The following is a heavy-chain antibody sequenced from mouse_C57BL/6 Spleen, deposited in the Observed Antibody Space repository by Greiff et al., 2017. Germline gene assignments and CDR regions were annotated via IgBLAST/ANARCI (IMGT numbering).Heavy chain of an antibody. D-gene: IGHD2-5*01. CDR2: LYPGDGDT. CDR3: ARSGAYYSNSYAMDY. V-gene: IGHV1-82*01. CDR1: GYAFSSSW. Sequence: QVQLKESGPELVKPGASVKISCKASGYAFSSSWMNWVKQRPGQGLEWIGRLYPGDGDTNYNGKFKGKATLTADKSSSTAYMQLSSLTSEDSAVYFCARSGAYYSNSYAMDYWGQGTSVTVSS. J-gene: IGHJ4*01.